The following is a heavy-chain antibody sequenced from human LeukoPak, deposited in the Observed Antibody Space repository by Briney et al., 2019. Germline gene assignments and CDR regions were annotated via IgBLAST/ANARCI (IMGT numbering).Heavy chain of an antibody. CDR3: ARVVYANYYYYYMDV. J-gene: IGHJ6*03. Sequence: ASVKVSCKASGGTFSSYAISWVRQAPGQGLEWMGGIIPIFGTANYAQKFQGRATITTDESTSTAYMELSSLRSEDTAVYYCARVVYANYYYYYMDVWGKGTTVTVSS. D-gene: IGHD2-8*01. V-gene: IGHV1-69*05. CDR1: GGTFSSYA. CDR2: IIPIFGTA.